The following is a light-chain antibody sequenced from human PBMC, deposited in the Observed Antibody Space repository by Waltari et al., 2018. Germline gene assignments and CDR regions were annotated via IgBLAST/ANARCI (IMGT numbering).Light chain of an antibody. J-gene: IGLJ2*01. Sequence: SYELTQPPSVSVSPGQTASIPCSGAKLGDKYASWYQQKPGQSPVLVIYQDDKRPSGIPERFSGSNSGDTATLSSGGTQAADEADYFCQAWDNSTVVFGGGTKLTVL. CDR2: QDD. CDR3: QAWDNSTVV. V-gene: IGLV3-1*01. CDR1: KLGDKY.